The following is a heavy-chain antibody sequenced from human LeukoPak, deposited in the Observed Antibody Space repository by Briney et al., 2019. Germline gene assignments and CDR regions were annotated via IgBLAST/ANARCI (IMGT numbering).Heavy chain of an antibody. J-gene: IGHJ4*02. CDR2: IYHSGST. D-gene: IGHD4-17*01. CDR1: GGSISSYY. CDR3: ARDQGSQHDYGDYWD. V-gene: IGHV4-59*12. Sequence: NSSETLSLTCTVSGGSISSYYWSWIRQPPGKGLEWIGYIYHSGSTYYNPSLKSRVTISVDRSKNQFSLKLSSVTAADTAAYYCARDQGSQHDYGDYWDWGQGTLVTVSS.